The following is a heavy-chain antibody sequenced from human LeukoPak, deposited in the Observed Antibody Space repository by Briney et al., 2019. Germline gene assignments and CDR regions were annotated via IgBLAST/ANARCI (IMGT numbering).Heavy chain of an antibody. V-gene: IGHV3-43*01. D-gene: IGHD3-9*01. CDR3: ARDFDRYYFDY. Sequence: PGGSLRLSCAASGFTFDGYTMHWVRQAPGKGLEWVSLISWDGDNTYYADSVKGRFTISRDNAKNTLYLQMNSLRAEDTAMYYCARDFDRYYFDYWGQGTLVTVSS. CDR1: GFTFDGYT. J-gene: IGHJ4*02. CDR2: ISWDGDNT.